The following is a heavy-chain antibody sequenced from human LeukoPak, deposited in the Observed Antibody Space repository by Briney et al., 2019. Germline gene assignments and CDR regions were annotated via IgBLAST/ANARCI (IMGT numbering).Heavy chain of an antibody. J-gene: IGHJ6*03. V-gene: IGHV4-4*07. CDR3: ASDPSNYYYMDV. CDR2: IYTSGST. Sequence: SETLSLTCTVSGGSISSYYWSWIRQPAGKGLEWIGRIYTSGSTNYNPSLKSRVTMSVDTSRNQFSLKLSSVTAADTAVYYCASDPSNYYYMDVWGKGTTVTVSS. CDR1: GGSISSYY.